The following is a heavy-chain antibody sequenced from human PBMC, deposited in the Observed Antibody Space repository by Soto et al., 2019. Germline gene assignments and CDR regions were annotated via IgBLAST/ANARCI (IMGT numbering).Heavy chain of an antibody. CDR1: GFTFSSYG. V-gene: IGHV3-33*01. D-gene: IGHD5-12*01. CDR3: AGVVATTYYYYYGMDV. CDR2: IWYDGSNK. Sequence: GGSLRLSCAASGFTFSSYGMHWVRQAPGKGLEWVAVIWYDGSNKYYADSVKGRFTISRDNSKNTLYLQMNSLRAEDTAVYYCAGVVATTYYYYYGMDVWGQGTTVTVSS. J-gene: IGHJ6*02.